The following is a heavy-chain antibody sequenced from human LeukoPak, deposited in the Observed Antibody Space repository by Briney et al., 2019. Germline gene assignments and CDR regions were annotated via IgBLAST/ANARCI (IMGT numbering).Heavy chain of an antibody. CDR2: IYDSGST. J-gene: IGHJ5*02. CDR1: GGSISSYY. CDR3: ARGRSGELDWFDP. D-gene: IGHD3-10*01. Sequence: KSSETLSLTCTVSGGSISSYYWSWIRQPPGKGLEWIGYIYDSGSTNYNPSLKSRVTISVDTSKNQFSLKLSSVTAADTAVYYCARGRSGELDWFDPWGQGTLVTVSS. V-gene: IGHV4-59*01.